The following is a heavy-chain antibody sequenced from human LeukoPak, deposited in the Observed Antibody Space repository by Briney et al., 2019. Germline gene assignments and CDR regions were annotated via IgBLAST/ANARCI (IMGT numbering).Heavy chain of an antibody. D-gene: IGHD2-2*01. J-gene: IGHJ6*03. V-gene: IGHV3-48*03. CDR1: GFTFSSYE. Sequence: GGSLRLPCAASGFTFSSYEMNWVRQAPGKGLEWVSYISSSGSTIYYADSVKGRFTISRDNAKNSLYLQMNSLRAEDTAVYYCARRYCSSISCYDGTYYYYYMDVWGKGTTVTVSS. CDR2: ISSSGSTI. CDR3: ARRYCSSISCYDGTYYYYYMDV.